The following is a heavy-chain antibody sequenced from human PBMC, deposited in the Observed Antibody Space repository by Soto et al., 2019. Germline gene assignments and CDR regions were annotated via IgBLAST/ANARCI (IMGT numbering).Heavy chain of an antibody. J-gene: IGHJ5*02. Sequence: QVHLQESGPGLVRHSETLSLTCSVSGGSINSHYWSWIRQPPGKGLEYIGHIYYSGDSDSNSSLKSRVTMSVDTSKNQFSLRLASVTAADTAVYFCARIPCSSLSCYVAAGNWFDPWGQGILVNVSS. CDR1: GGSINSHY. CDR3: ARIPCSSLSCYVAAGNWFDP. V-gene: IGHV4-59*11. D-gene: IGHD2-2*01. CDR2: IYYSGDS.